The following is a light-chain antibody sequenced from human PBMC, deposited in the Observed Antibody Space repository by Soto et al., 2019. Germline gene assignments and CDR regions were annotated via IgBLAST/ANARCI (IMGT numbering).Light chain of an antibody. J-gene: IGLJ3*02. Sequence: QSARTQPASVSGSPGQSITISCNGASSDIGSYHLVSWYQQYPGKAPKLMIYEGFKRPSGVSDRFSGSKLGNTASLTISGLQAEDEADYYCFSYATNTTFWAFGGGTKLTVL. CDR3: FSYATNTTFWA. CDR2: EGF. CDR1: SSDIGSYHL. V-gene: IGLV2-23*01.